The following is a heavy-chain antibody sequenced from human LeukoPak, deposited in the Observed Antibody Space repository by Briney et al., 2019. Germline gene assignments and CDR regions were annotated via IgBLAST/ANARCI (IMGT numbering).Heavy chain of an antibody. J-gene: IGHJ4*02. Sequence: PGGSLRLSCVASRLTFSSYAMSWVRQAPGKGLEWVSTITNVGTGTYYADSVKGRFTISRDNSKNTLYLQLYSLRADDTAVYYCARDISGGEDYWGQGTLVTVSS. V-gene: IGHV3-23*01. D-gene: IGHD1-26*01. CDR3: ARDISGGEDY. CDR1: RLTFSSYA. CDR2: ITNVGTGT.